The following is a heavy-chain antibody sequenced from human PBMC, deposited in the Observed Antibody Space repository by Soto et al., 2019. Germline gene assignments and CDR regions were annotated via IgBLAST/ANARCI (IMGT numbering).Heavy chain of an antibody. CDR1: DGSIRNYY. D-gene: IGHD6-13*01. CDR2: IYYSGST. V-gene: IGHV4-59*01. Sequence: WETLCLPCTVSDGSIRNYYWSWIRQPPGKGLEWIGYIYYSGSTNYNPSLKSRVTISVDTSKNQFSLKLTSVIAADTAVYYCATKRTYSSSGPIDYWGQGTLVTVSS. J-gene: IGHJ4*02. CDR3: ATKRTYSSSGPIDY.